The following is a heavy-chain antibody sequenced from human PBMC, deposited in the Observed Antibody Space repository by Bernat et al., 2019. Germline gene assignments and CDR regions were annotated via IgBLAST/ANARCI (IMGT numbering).Heavy chain of an antibody. V-gene: IGHV3-30*18. J-gene: IGHJ6*02. CDR1: GFTFSSYG. Sequence: QVQLVESGGGVVQPGRSLRLSCAASGFTFSSYGMHWVRQAPGKGLEWVALISNDGKNKYYADSVKGRFTISRDNSKNTLYLQMNSLRAEDTAVYYCAKDILYYYGMDVWGQGTTVTVSS. CDR3: AKDILYYYGMDV. D-gene: IGHD2-8*02. CDR2: ISNDGKNK.